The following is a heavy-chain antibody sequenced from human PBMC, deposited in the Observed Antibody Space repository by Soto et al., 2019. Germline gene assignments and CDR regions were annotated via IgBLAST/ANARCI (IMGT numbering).Heavy chain of an antibody. Sequence: QVQLVQSGAEVKKPGSSVKVSCKASGGTFSSYAISWLRQAPGQGLEWMGGIIPIFGTANYAQKFQGRVTITADESTSTAYMELSSLRSEDTAVYYCASYSSGWYRSKGYFDLWGRGTLVTVSS. D-gene: IGHD6-19*01. CDR1: GGTFSSYA. J-gene: IGHJ2*01. CDR3: ASYSSGWYRSKGYFDL. V-gene: IGHV1-69*01. CDR2: IIPIFGTA.